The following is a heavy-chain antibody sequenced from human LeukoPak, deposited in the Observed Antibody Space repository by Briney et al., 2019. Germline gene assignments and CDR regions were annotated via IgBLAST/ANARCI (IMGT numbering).Heavy chain of an antibody. CDR3: AKEQRGYSGYMVGSCFDP. D-gene: IGHD5-12*01. Sequence: GGSLRLSCAASGFTFSSYEMNWVRQAPGKGLEWVSYISSSGSTIYYADSVKGRFTISRDNAKNSLYLQMNSLRAEDTALYYCAKEQRGYSGYMVGSCFDPWGQGTLVTVSS. CDR1: GFTFSSYE. CDR2: ISSSGSTI. V-gene: IGHV3-48*03. J-gene: IGHJ5*02.